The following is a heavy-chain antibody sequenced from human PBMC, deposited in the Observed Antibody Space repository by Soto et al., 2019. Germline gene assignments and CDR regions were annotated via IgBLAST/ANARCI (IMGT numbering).Heavy chain of an antibody. Sequence: QVQLVQSGAEVKKPGSSVKVSCKASGGTVSSYAISWVRQAPGQGLEWMGGIIPIFGTANYAQKFQGRVTITADDSTSTAYMELSSLRSEDTAVYYCASNLLAGGAAAEYFQHWGQGTLVTVSS. V-gene: IGHV1-69*01. CDR1: GGTVSSYA. CDR3: ASNLLAGGAAAEYFQH. D-gene: IGHD2-21*01. J-gene: IGHJ1*01. CDR2: IIPIFGTA.